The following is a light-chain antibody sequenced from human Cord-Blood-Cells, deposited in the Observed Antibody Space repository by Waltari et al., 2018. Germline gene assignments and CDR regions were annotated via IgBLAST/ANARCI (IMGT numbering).Light chain of an antibody. J-gene: IGKJ2*01. V-gene: IGKV4-1*01. CDR3: QQYYSTPYT. CDR2: WAS. CDR1: QNVLYSSNNKNY. Sequence: DIVMTQSPDSLAVSLGERATINCKSSQNVLYSSNNKNYLAWYQQKPGQPPKLLIYWASTRESGVPDLFSGSVSGTDFTLTISSLQAEDVAVYYCQQYYSTPYTFGQGTKLEIK.